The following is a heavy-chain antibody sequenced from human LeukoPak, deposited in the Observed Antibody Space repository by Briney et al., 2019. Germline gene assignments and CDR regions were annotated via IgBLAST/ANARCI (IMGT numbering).Heavy chain of an antibody. J-gene: IGHJ5*02. Sequence: GGSLRLSCRGSGFTFSSYDMSWVRQAPGKGLEWVSSISGDAVSKYYAESVRGRFTISRDNSKDTLYLQMNSLRAEDTALYFCTKDRHSSGWPNWFDPWGQGSLVLVSS. V-gene: IGHV3-23*01. CDR1: GFTFSSYD. CDR3: TKDRHSSGWPNWFDP. D-gene: IGHD6-19*01. CDR2: ISGDAVSK.